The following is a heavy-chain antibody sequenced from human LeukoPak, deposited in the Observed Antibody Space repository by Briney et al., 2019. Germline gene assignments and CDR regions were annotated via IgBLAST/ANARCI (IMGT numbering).Heavy chain of an antibody. V-gene: IGHV3-30*03. CDR2: ISYDESNK. CDR1: GFTFSNYG. D-gene: IGHD1-26*01. Sequence: GGSLRLSCAASGFTFSNYGIHWVRQAPGRGLEWVAVISYDESNKYYADTVKGRFTISRDNSKNTLYLQMNSLRAEDTAVYYCARQGVGANFDYWGQGTLVTVSS. J-gene: IGHJ4*02. CDR3: ARQGVGANFDY.